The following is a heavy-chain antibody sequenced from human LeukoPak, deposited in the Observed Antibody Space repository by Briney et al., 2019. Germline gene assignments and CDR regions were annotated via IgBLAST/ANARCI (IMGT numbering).Heavy chain of an antibody. J-gene: IGHJ4*02. CDR1: GGSISSDF. CDR3: ARGKKTGPLPIHFDY. V-gene: IGHV4-59*01. D-gene: IGHD3-9*01. CDR2: TFHSVTT. Sequence: SETLSLTCTVSGGSISSDFWSWIRQPPGKGLEWMGYTFHSVTTSQNPSLKSRVTIAVDPSKNHLSLQLTSVTAADTALYYCARGKKTGPLPIHFDYWGQGILVTISS.